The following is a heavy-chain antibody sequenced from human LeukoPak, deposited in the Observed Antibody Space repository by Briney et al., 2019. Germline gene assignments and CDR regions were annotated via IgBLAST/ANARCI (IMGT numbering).Heavy chain of an antibody. D-gene: IGHD3-10*01. CDR1: GYTFTSYG. Sequence: VASVKVSCKASGYTFTSYGISWVRQAPGQGIEWMGLISAYNGNTNYAQKLQGRVPMTTDTSTSTAYMELRSLRSDDTAVYYCARILWFGELFSPVYGMDVWGQGTTVTVSS. CDR2: ISAYNGNT. V-gene: IGHV1-18*01. CDR3: ARILWFGELFSPVYGMDV. J-gene: IGHJ6*02.